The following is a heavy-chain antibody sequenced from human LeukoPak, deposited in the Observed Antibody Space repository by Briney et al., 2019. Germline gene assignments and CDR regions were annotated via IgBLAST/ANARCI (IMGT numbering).Heavy chain of an antibody. CDR2: ISSSGRTI. CDR1: GFTFSSYE. J-gene: IGHJ4*02. V-gene: IGHV3-48*03. Sequence: PGGSLRLSCAASGFTFSSYEFNWVRQAPGKGLEWVSYISSSGRTIFYADSVKGRFTISRDNAENSLYLQMNSLRAEDTAVYYCARDLFAVLKVYWGQGTLVTVSS. CDR3: ARDLFAVLKVY. D-gene: IGHD2-21*01.